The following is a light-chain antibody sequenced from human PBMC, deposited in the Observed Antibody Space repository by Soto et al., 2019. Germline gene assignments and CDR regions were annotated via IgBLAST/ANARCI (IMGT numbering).Light chain of an antibody. CDR3: QQYNVYPWT. CDR2: RAA. CDR1: QSIGSW. V-gene: IGKV1-5*03. J-gene: IGKJ1*01. Sequence: DIQMTQSPSTLSASVGDRVTITCRASQSIGSWLAWYQQKPGKAPKLLIYRAARLESEVPSRFSGSESGPEFTLIINSLQPDDFATYYCQQYNVYPWTFGQGTKVQIK.